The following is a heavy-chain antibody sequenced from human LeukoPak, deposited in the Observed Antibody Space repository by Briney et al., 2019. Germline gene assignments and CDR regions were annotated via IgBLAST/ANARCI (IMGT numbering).Heavy chain of an antibody. J-gene: IGHJ2*01. CDR3: ARDYFFPWTTDWHFDL. CDR1: GFTFSSYS. Sequence: GGSLRLSCAASGFTFSSYSMNWVRQAPGKGLEWVSYIGSNSTTIYYADSVKGQYTISSDNSKNSVYLQMNSLGDEGTALYYCARDYFFPWTTDWHFDLWGHGTLVTVSS. D-gene: IGHD1-14*01. V-gene: IGHV3-48*02. CDR2: IGSNSTTI.